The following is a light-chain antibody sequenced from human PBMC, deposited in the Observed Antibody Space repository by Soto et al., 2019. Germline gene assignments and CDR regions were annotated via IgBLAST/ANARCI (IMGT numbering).Light chain of an antibody. CDR1: SSDVGGYSY. Sequence: QSALTQPASVSGSPGQSITISCTGTSSDVGGYSYVSWYQQHPGKTPKLMIYEVSNRPSGVSHRFSGSKSGNTASLTISGLQAEDEADYYCSSYTRSSTEVFGTGTKVTVL. V-gene: IGLV2-14*01. CDR2: EVS. CDR3: SSYTRSSTEV. J-gene: IGLJ1*01.